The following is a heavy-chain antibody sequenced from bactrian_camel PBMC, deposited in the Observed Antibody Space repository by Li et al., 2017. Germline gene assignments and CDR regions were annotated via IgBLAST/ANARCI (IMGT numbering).Heavy chain of an antibody. CDR2: INDGGGST. CDR1: GLTFSRYD. J-gene: IGHJ4*01. V-gene: IGHV3S40*01. CDR3: AARYWRNGVCYGSWADEYDS. Sequence: VQLVESGGDLVQPGGSLRLSCQGSGLTFSRYDMTWVRQGPGKGLEWVSTINDGGGSTNYADSVKGRFTISRDDAKNTLYLQMNSLIPEDTAMYYCAARYWRNGVCYGSWADEYDSWGQGTQVTVS. D-gene: IGHD6*01.